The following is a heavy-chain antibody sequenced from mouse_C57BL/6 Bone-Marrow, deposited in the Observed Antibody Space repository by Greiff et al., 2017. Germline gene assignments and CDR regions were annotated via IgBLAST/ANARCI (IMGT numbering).Heavy chain of an antibody. CDR1: GYTFTSYW. D-gene: IGHD1-2*01. V-gene: IGHV1-64*01. J-gene: IGHJ2*01. CDR2: IHPNSGST. Sequence: QVQLQQSGAELVKPGASVKLSCKASGYTFTSYWMHWVKQRPGQGLEWIGMIHPNSGSTNYNEKFKSKATLTVDKSSSTAYMQLSSLTSEDSAVYYCARRLLTSYYFDYWGQGTTLTVSS. CDR3: ARRLLTSYYFDY.